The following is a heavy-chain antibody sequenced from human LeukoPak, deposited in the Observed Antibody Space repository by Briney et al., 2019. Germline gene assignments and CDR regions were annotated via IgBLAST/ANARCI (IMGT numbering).Heavy chain of an antibody. D-gene: IGHD1-26*01. J-gene: IGHJ6*03. CDR3: SSGSYSFYYMDV. V-gene: IGHV4-61*03. CDR2: IYYSGST. Sequence: PSETLSLTCAVSGGSINSGGYSWSWIRQPPGKGLEWIGCIYYSGSTNYSPSLKSRVTISVDTSKNHLSLKLSSVTAADTAVYYCSSGSYSFYYMDVWGKGTTVTVSS. CDR1: GGSINSGGYS.